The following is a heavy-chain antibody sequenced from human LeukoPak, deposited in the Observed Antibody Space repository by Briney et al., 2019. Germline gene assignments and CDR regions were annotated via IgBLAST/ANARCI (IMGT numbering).Heavy chain of an antibody. Sequence: SETLSLTCTVSGGSISSYYWSGIRQPPGKGLEWIGEINHSGSTNYNPSLKSRVTISVDTSKNQFSLKLSSVTAADTAVYYCTRGSIAYYYMDVWGEGTTVTISS. D-gene: IGHD3-22*01. CDR3: TRGSIAYYYMDV. CDR1: GGSISSYY. V-gene: IGHV4-34*01. J-gene: IGHJ6*03. CDR2: INHSGST.